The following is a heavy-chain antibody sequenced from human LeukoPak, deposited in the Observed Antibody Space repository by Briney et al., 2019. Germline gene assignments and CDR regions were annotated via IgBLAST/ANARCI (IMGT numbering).Heavy chain of an antibody. J-gene: IGHJ3*02. CDR1: GGSISSYY. V-gene: IGHV4-4*07. CDR2: IYTSGST. Sequence: SETLSLTCTVSGGSISSYYWSWIRQPAGNGLEWIGRIYTSGSTNYNPSLKSRVTMSVDTSKNQFSLKLSSVTAADTAVYYCAREGYDFWSTYPDAFDIWGQGTMVTVSS. D-gene: IGHD3-3*01. CDR3: AREGYDFWSTYPDAFDI.